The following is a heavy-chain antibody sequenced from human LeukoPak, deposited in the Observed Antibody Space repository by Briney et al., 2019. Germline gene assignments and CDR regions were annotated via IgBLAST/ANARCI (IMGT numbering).Heavy chain of an antibody. J-gene: IGHJ4*02. CDR2: MDWDDDK. CDR3: ARIQAYGGNSEGYYFNY. CDR1: GFSLSTSGMC. D-gene: IGHD4-23*01. Sequence: SGPTLVNPTQTLTVTCTFSGFSLSTSGMCVSWIRQPPGKALEWLALMDWDDDKFYSTSLKTRLTISKDTSKNHVVLTMTNMDPVDTATYYCARIQAYGGNSEGYYFNYWGQGTLVTVSS. V-gene: IGHV2-70*01.